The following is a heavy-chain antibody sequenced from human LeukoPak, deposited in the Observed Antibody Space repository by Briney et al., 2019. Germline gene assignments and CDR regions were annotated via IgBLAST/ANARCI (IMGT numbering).Heavy chain of an antibody. V-gene: IGHV4-59*13. Sequence: SETLSLTCTVSGGSISSYYWSWIRQPPGKGLEWIGYIYYSGSTNYNPSLKSRVTISVDTSKNQFSLKLSSVTAADTAVYYCARDGIPFGVNAFDIWGQGTMVTVSP. CDR1: GGSISSYY. CDR2: IYYSGST. CDR3: ARDGIPFGVNAFDI. D-gene: IGHD3-10*01. J-gene: IGHJ3*02.